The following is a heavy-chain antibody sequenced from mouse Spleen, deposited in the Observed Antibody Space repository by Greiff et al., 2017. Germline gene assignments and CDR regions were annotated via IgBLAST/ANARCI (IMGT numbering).Heavy chain of an antibody. V-gene: IGHV2-6-1*01. CDR3: ARHSFYGNFYAMDY. CDR2: IWSDGST. Sequence: QVQLKETGPGLVAPSQSLSITCTVSGFSLTSYGVHWVRQPPGKGLEWLVVIWSDGSTNYNSALKSRLSISKDNSKSQVFLKMNSLQTDDTAMYYCARHSFYGNFYAMDYWGQGTSVTVSS. CDR1: GFSLTSYG. J-gene: IGHJ4*01. D-gene: IGHD2-10*01.